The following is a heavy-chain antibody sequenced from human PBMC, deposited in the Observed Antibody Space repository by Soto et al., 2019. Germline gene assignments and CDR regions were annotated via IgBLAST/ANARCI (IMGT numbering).Heavy chain of an antibody. CDR3: ARGEDAFFYYGLDV. CDR2: IYDTGISGYTPST. CDR1: GGSISNAAYS. Sequence: SETLSLTCTVSGGSISNAAYSWSWIRQPPGKGLEWIAYIYDTGISGYTPSTSYNPSLKSRVTMSVDTSKSQFSLKLTSVTAADTAVYYCARGEDAFFYYGLDVWGQGITVTVS. J-gene: IGHJ6*02. V-gene: IGHV4-61*08.